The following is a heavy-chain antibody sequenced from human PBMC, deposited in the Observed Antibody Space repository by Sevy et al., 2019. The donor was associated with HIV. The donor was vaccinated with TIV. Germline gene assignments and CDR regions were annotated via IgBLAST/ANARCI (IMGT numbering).Heavy chain of an antibody. V-gene: IGHV3-21*06. CDR1: GFIFSGYN. CDR2: ISTSSTYI. J-gene: IGHJ6*02. Sequence: GGSLRLSCAASGFIFSGYNMHWVRQAPGKGLEWVSSISTSSTYIYQADSIKGRFTISSDNAQNSVYLQMNSLRVEDTDLYNCARGSCIGGSCHTGYHGMDVWGQGTTVTVSS. CDR3: ARGSCIGGSCHTGYHGMDV. D-gene: IGHD2-15*01.